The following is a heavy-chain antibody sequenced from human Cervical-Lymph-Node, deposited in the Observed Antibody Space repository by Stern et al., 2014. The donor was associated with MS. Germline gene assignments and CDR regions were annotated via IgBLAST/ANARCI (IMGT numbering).Heavy chain of an antibody. V-gene: IGHV3-30*18. CDR2: ISDDRSNK. Sequence: VQLVESGGGVVQPGRSLRLSCAASGFTFSRFGMHWVRQAPGKGLEWVALISDDRSNKYYADSVKGRFTISRDNSKNTLYLQMNSLRAEDTAVYYCAKKSRYGGCDYWGQGTLVTVSS. J-gene: IGHJ4*02. CDR1: GFTFSRFG. D-gene: IGHD4-23*01. CDR3: AKKSRYGGCDY.